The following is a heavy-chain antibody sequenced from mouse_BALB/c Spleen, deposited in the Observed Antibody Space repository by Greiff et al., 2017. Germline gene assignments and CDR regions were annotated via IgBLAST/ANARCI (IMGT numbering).Heavy chain of an antibody. CDR2: ISYDGST. Sequence: EVKLMESGPGLVKPSQSLSLSCSVSGYSITSGYYWNLIRQFPGNKLEWMGFISYDGSTNYNPSFKNQISITLDTSKNQFFLKLNSVTTEDTATYYCAREATVVEGAMDYWGQGTSVTVSS. V-gene: IGHV3-6*01. CDR1: GYSITSGYY. D-gene: IGHD1-1*01. J-gene: IGHJ4*01. CDR3: AREATVVEGAMDY.